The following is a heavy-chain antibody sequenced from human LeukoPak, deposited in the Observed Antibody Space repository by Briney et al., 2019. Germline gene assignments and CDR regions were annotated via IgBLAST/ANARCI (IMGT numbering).Heavy chain of an antibody. CDR2: IFYTGST. CDR3: ARHVGSSGWTDY. Sequence: PSETLSLTCTVSGGSISSYYWSWIRQPPGKGLEWMGYIFYTGSTNYNPSLKSRVTTSVDTSKNQFSLKLSSVTAADTAVYYCARHVGSSGWTDYWGQGTLVTVSS. CDR1: GGSISSYY. J-gene: IGHJ4*01. V-gene: IGHV4-59*08. D-gene: IGHD6-19*01.